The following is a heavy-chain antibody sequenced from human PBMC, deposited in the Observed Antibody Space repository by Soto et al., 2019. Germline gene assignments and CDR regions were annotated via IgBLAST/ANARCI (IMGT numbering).Heavy chain of an antibody. D-gene: IGHD6-19*01. CDR3: ARDPPYSSGWYAGFDP. CDR1: CYTFTSYG. V-gene: IGHV1-18*01. CDR2: ISAYNGNT. J-gene: IGHJ5*02. Sequence: QVQLVQSGAEVQKPGASVQVSCKASCYTFTSYGISWVRQAPGQGLERMGWISAYNGNTNYAQKLQGRVTMTTDTSTRTTYMELRRLRSDATAVYYCARDPPYSSGWYAGFDPWGQGTLVTVSS.